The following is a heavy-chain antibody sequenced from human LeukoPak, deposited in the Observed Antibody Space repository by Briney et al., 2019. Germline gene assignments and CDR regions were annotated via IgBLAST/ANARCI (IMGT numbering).Heavy chain of an antibody. CDR1: GGSISSSNW. CDR2: IYHSGST. CDR3: ARGVLRYFDRSRFDP. Sequence: SGTLSLTCAVSGGSISSSNWWSWVRQPPGKGLEWIGEIYHSGSTNYNPSLKSRVTISVDKSKNQFSLKLSSVTAADTAVYYCARGVLRYFDRSRFDPWGQGTLVTVSS. V-gene: IGHV4-4*02. J-gene: IGHJ5*02. D-gene: IGHD3-9*01.